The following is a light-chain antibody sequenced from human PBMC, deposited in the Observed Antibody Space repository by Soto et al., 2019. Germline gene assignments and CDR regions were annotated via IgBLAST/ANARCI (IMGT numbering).Light chain of an antibody. CDR1: SSDVGAYNY. Sequence: QSALTQPASVSGSPGQSITISRTGTSSDVGAYNYVSWYQQHPGKAPKLMIYEVNYRPSGVSNRFSGSKSGITASLTISGLQAEDEADYYCSSYASTSTAVFGSGTKVTVL. V-gene: IGLV2-14*01. J-gene: IGLJ1*01. CDR2: EVN. CDR3: SSYASTSTAV.